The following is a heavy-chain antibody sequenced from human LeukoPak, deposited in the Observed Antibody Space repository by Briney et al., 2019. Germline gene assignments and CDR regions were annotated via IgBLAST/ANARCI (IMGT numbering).Heavy chain of an antibody. Sequence: TPSETLSLTCTVSGGSISSSSYYWGWIRQPPGKGLEWIGSIYYSGSTYYNPSLKSRVTISVDTSKNQFSLKLSSVTAADTAVYYCARRITMVRGVTWDTFDYWGQGTLVTVSS. CDR1: GGSISSSSYY. CDR2: IYYSGST. D-gene: IGHD3-10*01. J-gene: IGHJ4*02. CDR3: ARRITMVRGVTWDTFDY. V-gene: IGHV4-39*01.